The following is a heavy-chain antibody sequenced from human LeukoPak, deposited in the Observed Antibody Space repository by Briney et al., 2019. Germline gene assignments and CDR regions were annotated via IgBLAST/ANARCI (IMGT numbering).Heavy chain of an antibody. D-gene: IGHD2/OR15-2a*01. V-gene: IGHV3-48*03. CDR3: ARDLFLWGAFDI. Sequence: GGSLRLSCAASGFTFSSYAMSWVRQAPGKGLEWVSYISSSGSTIYYADSVKGRFTISRDNVKKSLYLQMNSLRAEDTAVYYCARDLFLWGAFDIWGQGTMVTVSS. CDR2: ISSSGSTI. CDR1: GFTFSSYA. J-gene: IGHJ3*02.